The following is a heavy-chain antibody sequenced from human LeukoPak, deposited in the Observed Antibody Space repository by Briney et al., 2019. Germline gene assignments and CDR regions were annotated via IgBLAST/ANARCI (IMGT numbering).Heavy chain of an antibody. CDR3: ARIRFGVTSFDY. V-gene: IGHV3-11*01. D-gene: IGHD3-16*01. Sequence: GGSLRLSCAASGFTFSDYYMSWIRQAPGKGLEWVSYISAGGSNTYYADSVKGRLTISRDNAKNSLYLQMNSLRAEDTAVFYCARIRFGVTSFDYWGQGILVTVSS. CDR2: ISAGGSNT. J-gene: IGHJ4*02. CDR1: GFTFSDYY.